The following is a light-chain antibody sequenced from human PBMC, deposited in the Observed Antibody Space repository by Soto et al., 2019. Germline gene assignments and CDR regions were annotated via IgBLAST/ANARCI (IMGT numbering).Light chain of an antibody. CDR3: AAWEDSLNGVV. V-gene: IGLV1-44*01. J-gene: IGLJ2*01. CDR1: SSNVGSYT. CDR2: SGN. Sequence: QSVLTQPPSASGTPGQRVTISCSGSSSNVGSYTVYWYQQLPGTAPKVLIYSGNRRPSGVPARFSGPKSGTAASLAISGLQSEDEADYYCAAWEDSLNGVVFGGGTKLTVL.